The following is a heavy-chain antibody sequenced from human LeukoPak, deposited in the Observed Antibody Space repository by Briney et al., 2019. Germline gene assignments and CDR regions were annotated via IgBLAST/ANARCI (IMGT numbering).Heavy chain of an antibody. CDR3: ASVVVAATTGDY. CDR2: ISSSSSYI. CDR1: GFTVSSNY. V-gene: IGHV3-21*01. D-gene: IGHD2-15*01. Sequence: GGSLRLSCAASGFTVSSNYMNWVRQAPGKGLEWVSSISSSSSYIYYADSVKGRFTISRDNAKNSLYLQMNSLRAEDTAVYYCASVVVAATTGDYWGQGTLVTVSS. J-gene: IGHJ4*02.